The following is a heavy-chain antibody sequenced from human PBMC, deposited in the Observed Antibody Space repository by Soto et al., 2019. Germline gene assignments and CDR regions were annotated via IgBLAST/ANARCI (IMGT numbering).Heavy chain of an antibody. CDR3: ARDPYSNSYYYYGMDV. Sequence: QVQLVESGGGVVQPGRSLRLSCAASGFTFSSYAMHWVRQAPGKGLEWVAVISYDGSNKYYADSVKGRFTISRDNSKNXLYLQMNSLRAEDTAVYYCARDPYSNSYYYYGMDVWGQGTTVTVSS. J-gene: IGHJ6*02. CDR2: ISYDGSNK. D-gene: IGHD4-4*01. V-gene: IGHV3-30-3*01. CDR1: GFTFSSYA.